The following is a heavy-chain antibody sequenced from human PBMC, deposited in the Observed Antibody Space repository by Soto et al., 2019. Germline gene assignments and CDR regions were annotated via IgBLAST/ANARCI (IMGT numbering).Heavy chain of an antibody. CDR3: ARGMSSIAARRVRYYYYYMDV. CDR1: GGSFRGYY. V-gene: IGHV4-34*01. CDR2: INHSGST. Sequence: PSETLSLTCAVYGGSFRGYYWIWILQPPGKGLEWIGEINHSGSTNYNPSLESRVTISVDTSKNQFSLKLSSVTAADTAVYYCARGMSSIAARRVRYYYYYMDVWGKGTTVTVSS. D-gene: IGHD6-6*01. J-gene: IGHJ6*03.